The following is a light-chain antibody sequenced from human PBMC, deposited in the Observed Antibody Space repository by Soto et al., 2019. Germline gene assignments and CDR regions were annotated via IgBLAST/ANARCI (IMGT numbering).Light chain of an antibody. CDR1: SSDVGGYNY. Sequence: QSALTQPPSASGSPGQSVTISCTGTSSDVGGYNYVSWYQQHPGKAPKLMIYEVSKRTSGVPDRFSGSKSGNTAYLTVSGLQAEDEDDYYCSSYAGSNNWVFGGGTKLTVL. CDR3: SSYAGSNNWV. J-gene: IGLJ3*02. CDR2: EVS. V-gene: IGLV2-8*01.